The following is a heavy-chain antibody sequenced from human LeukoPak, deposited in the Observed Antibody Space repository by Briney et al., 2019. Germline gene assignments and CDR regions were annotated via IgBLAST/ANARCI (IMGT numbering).Heavy chain of an antibody. V-gene: IGHV4-39*01. J-gene: IGHJ4*02. Sequence: SETLSLTCIVSGGSISSSSYYWGWIRQPPGKGLEWIGSIYNSGRTYYNPSFKSRVTISVDTSKNQFSLTLTSMTAADTAVYYCARVPHYYFGYGYFDSWGQGTLVTVSS. CDR3: ARVPHYYFGYGYFDS. CDR2: IYNSGRT. CDR1: GGSISSSSYY. D-gene: IGHD3-10*01.